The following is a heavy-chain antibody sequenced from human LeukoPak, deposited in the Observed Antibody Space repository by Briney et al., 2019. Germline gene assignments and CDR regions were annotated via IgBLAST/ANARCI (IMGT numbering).Heavy chain of an antibody. J-gene: IGHJ6*02. V-gene: IGHV1-18*01. Sequence: GASVKVSCKASGYTFTSSGISWVRQAPGEGLEWMGWISAYNGNTNYAQKLQGRVTMTTDTSTSTAYMELRSLRSDDTAVYYCARDSGWYSIYYYGMDVWGQGTTVTVSS. CDR2: ISAYNGNT. CDR3: ARDSGWYSIYYYGMDV. CDR1: GYTFTSSG. D-gene: IGHD6-19*01.